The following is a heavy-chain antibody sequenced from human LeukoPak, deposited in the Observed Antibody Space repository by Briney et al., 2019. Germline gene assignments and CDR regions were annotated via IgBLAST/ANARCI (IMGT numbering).Heavy chain of an antibody. V-gene: IGHV5-51*01. J-gene: IGHJ5*02. CDR1: GYSFTSYW. CDR3: ARRTDSGWKWFDP. Sequence: GESLRISCKGSGYSFTSYWIGWVRQMPGKGLEWMGVIHPGEYERRYSPSFEGQVTISADKSISTAYMQWSSLKASDTAMYYCARRTDSGWKWFDPWGQGTLVTVSS. CDR2: IHPGEYER. D-gene: IGHD6-25*01.